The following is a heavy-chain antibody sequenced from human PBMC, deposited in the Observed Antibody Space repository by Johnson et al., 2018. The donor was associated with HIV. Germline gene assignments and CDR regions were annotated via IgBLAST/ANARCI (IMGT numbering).Heavy chain of an antibody. CDR3: ARDSYLNDDAFDI. Sequence: MLLVESGGGVVRPGGSLRLSCEASGFTFDDYGMSWVRQAPGKGLAWVSGINWNGGSTGYADSVKGRFTISRDTAKNSLYLQMNSLRAEDTALYYCARDSYLNDDAFDIWGQGTMVTVSS. CDR2: INWNGGST. CDR1: GFTFDDYG. V-gene: IGHV3-20*04. D-gene: IGHD1-1*01. J-gene: IGHJ3*02.